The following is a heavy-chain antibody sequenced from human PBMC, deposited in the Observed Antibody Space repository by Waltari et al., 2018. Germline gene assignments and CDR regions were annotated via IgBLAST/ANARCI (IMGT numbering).Heavy chain of an antibody. Sequence: QLQLQESGPGLVKPSETLSLTCPVSGGSISSSRYYWGGISQPPGKGLEWIGSIYYSGSTYYNPSLKSRVTISVDTSKNQFSLKLSSVTAADTAVYYCASKSGYYDFWSGRNWFDPWGQGTLVTVSS. CDR2: IYYSGST. CDR1: GGSISSSRYY. V-gene: IGHV4-39*07. D-gene: IGHD3-3*01. J-gene: IGHJ5*02. CDR3: ASKSGYYDFWSGRNWFDP.